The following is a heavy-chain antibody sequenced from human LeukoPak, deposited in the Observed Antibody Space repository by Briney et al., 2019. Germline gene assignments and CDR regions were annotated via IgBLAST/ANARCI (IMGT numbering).Heavy chain of an antibody. J-gene: IGHJ5*02. Sequence: SQTLSLTCAVSGGSISSGSYSWSWIRQPPGKGLEWIGYIYPRGSTYYNPSLKSRVILSLDKSANQFSLKLSSVTAADTAVYYCARAGGDSNWFDPWGQGTLVTVSS. CDR2: IYPRGST. CDR3: ARAGGDSNWFDP. D-gene: IGHD3-16*01. V-gene: IGHV4-30-2*01. CDR1: GGSISSGSYS.